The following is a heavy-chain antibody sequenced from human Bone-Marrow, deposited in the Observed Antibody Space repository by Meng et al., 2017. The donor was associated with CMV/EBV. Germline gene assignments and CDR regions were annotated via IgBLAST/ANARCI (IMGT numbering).Heavy chain of an antibody. D-gene: IGHD2-2*01. V-gene: IGHV3-30-3*01. J-gene: IGHJ4*02. CDR3: ARDDRVVVPAAIEWCFDY. CDR2: ISYDGSNK. Sequence: GGSLRLSCAASEFTFSWYAMHWVRQAPGKGLEWVAVISYDGSNKYYADSVKGRFTIYRDNSKNTLYLQMNSLRAEDTAVYYCARDDRVVVPAAIEWCFDYWGQGTLVTVSS. CDR1: EFTFSWYA.